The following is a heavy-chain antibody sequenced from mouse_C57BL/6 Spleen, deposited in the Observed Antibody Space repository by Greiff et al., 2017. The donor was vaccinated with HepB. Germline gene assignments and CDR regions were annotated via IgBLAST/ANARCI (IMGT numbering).Heavy chain of an antibody. CDR2: IWSGGST. CDR3: ARNCDYGNYGAMDY. CDR1: GFSLTSYG. V-gene: IGHV2-2*01. D-gene: IGHD2-1*01. J-gene: IGHJ4*01. Sequence: QVHVKQSGPGLVQPSQSLSITCTVSGFSLTSYGVHWVRQSPGKGLEWLGVIWSGGSTDYNAAFISRLSISKDNSKSQVFFKMNSLQADDTAIYYCARNCDYGNYGAMDYWGQGTSVTVSS.